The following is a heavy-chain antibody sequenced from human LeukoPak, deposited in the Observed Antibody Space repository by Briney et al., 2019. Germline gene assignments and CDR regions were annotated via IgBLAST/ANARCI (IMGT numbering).Heavy chain of an antibody. V-gene: IGHV4-59*12. J-gene: IGHJ6*03. CDR2: IYYSGST. D-gene: IGHD5-18*01. Sequence: SETLSLTCTVSGGSISSYYWSWIRQPPGKGLEWIGYIYYSGSTNYNPSLKSRVTISVDTSKNQFSLKLSSVTAADTAVYYSTAGDDYYMDVWGKGTTVTVSS. CDR1: GGSISSYY. CDR3: TAGDDYYMDV.